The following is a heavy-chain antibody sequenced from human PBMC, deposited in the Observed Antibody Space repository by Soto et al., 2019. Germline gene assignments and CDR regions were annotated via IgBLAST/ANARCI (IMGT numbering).Heavy chain of an antibody. Sequence: SETLSLTCDVYGGSFSDYIWTWIRQTPGKGLQWIGEIYHSGSTNYNPSLKSRVTISVDKSKNQFSLKLSSVTAADTAVYYCACIFSGGYGYGFYYYGMDVWGQGTTVTVSS. CDR2: IYHSGST. V-gene: IGHV4-34*01. D-gene: IGHD5-18*01. CDR1: GGSFSDYI. J-gene: IGHJ6*02. CDR3: ACIFSGGYGYGFYYYGMDV.